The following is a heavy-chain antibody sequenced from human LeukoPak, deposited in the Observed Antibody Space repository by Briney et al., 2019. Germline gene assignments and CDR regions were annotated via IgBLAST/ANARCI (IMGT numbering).Heavy chain of an antibody. CDR3: ARGPTIFGVVTSLDY. D-gene: IGHD3-3*01. CDR2: IIPIFGTA. Sequence: GSSVKVSCKASGGTFSSYAISWVRQAPGQGLEWMGGIIPIFGTANYAQKFQGRVTITADESTSTAYMELSSLRSEDTAVYYCARGPTIFGVVTSLDYWGQGTLVTVSS. J-gene: IGHJ4*02. V-gene: IGHV1-69*01. CDR1: GGTFSSYA.